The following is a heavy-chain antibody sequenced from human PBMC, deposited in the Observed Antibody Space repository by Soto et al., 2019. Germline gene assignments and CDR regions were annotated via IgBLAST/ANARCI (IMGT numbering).Heavy chain of an antibody. V-gene: IGHV5-10-1*01. Sequence: GESLKISCEGSGYNFPYFWITWVRQMPGKGLEWMGTIDPSDSYTDYSPSFQGHVTLSADKSRSTAYLQWSSLKASDTAMYYCARHQRLAQVPILPPNWFDPWGQGTLVTVSS. J-gene: IGHJ5*02. CDR1: GYNFPYFW. D-gene: IGHD2-21*01. CDR2: IDPSDSYT. CDR3: ARHQRLAQVPILPPNWFDP.